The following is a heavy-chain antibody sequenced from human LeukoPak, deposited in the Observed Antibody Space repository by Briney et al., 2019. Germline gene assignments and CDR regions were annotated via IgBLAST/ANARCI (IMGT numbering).Heavy chain of an antibody. V-gene: IGHV1-2*02. J-gene: IGHJ4*02. Sequence: GASVKVSCRASGYTFTGYYMHWVRQAPGQGLEWMGWINPNSGGTNYAQKFQGRVTMTRDTSISTAYMELSRLRSDDTAVYYCARDYGSVAPPFDYWGQGTLVTVSS. CDR2: INPNSGGT. D-gene: IGHD6-19*01. CDR1: GYTFTGYY. CDR3: ARDYGSVAPPFDY.